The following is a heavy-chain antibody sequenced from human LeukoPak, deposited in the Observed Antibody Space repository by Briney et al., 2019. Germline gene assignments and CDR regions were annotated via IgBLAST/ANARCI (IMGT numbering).Heavy chain of an antibody. J-gene: IGHJ4*02. Sequence: GGSLRLSCAASGFTFSIYWLSWVRPAPGKGLEWVANIKGDGTECDYADSVKGRFTISRDNARNYLYLEMNNLRVEDTALYYCARNERWGQGTLVIVSP. D-gene: IGHD1-1*01. CDR1: GFTFSIYW. CDR3: ARNER. V-gene: IGHV3-7*01. CDR2: IKGDGTEC.